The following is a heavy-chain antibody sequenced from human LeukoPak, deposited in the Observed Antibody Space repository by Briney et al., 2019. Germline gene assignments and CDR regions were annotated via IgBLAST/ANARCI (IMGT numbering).Heavy chain of an antibody. J-gene: IGHJ6*04. Sequence: SQTLSLTCTVSGGSISSGGYYWSWIRQHPGKGLEWIGYIYYSGSTYYNPSLESRVTISVDTSKNQFSLELSSVTAADTAVYYCARDRGPYCSSTSCYGAKWNYGMDVWGKGTTVTVSS. D-gene: IGHD2-2*01. V-gene: IGHV4-31*03. CDR3: ARDRGPYCSSTSCYGAKWNYGMDV. CDR2: IYYSGST. CDR1: GGSISSGGYY.